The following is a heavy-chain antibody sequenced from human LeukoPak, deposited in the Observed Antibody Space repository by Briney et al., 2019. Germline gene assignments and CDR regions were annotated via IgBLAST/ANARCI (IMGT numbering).Heavy chain of an antibody. CDR1: GGSISSGSYY. CDR2: IYTSGST. V-gene: IGHV4-61*02. Sequence: PSQTLSLTCTVSGGSISSGSYYWSWIGQPAGKGLEWIGRIYTSGSTKYNPSLESRLTISVDTSKNQFSLKLSSVTAADTALYYCARGPAYCGGDCSNWFDPWGQGTLVTVSS. CDR3: ARGPAYCGGDCSNWFDP. J-gene: IGHJ5*02. D-gene: IGHD2-21*01.